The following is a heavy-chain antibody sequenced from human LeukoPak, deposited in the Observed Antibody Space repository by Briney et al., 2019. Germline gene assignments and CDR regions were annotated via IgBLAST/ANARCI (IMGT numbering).Heavy chain of an antibody. D-gene: IGHD5-18*01. V-gene: IGHV3-9*01. CDR1: GFTFDDYA. CDR2: ITWNSGST. J-gene: IGHJ6*02. CDR3: AKDTRYSYGYGMDV. Sequence: GRSLRFSCAASGFTFDDYAMNWVRQAPGKGLEWVSGITWNSGSTGYADSVKGRFTISRDNAKNSLYLQMNSLRAEDTALYYCAKDTRYSYGYGMDVWGQGTTVTVSS.